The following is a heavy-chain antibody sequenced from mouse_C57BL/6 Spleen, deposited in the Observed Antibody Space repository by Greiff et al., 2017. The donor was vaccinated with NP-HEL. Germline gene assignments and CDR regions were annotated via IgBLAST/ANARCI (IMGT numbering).Heavy chain of an antibody. CDR3: ARSTLWVDY. Sequence: QVQLKQPGAELVKPGASVKMSCKASCYTFTSYWITWVKQRPGQGLEWIGDLYPGSGSTNYNEKFKSKATLTVDTSSSTAYMQLSSLTSEDAAVYYCARSTLWVDYWGQGTTHKVSS. CDR2: LYPGSGST. CDR1: CYTFTSYW. J-gene: IGHJ2*01. V-gene: IGHV1-55*01. D-gene: IGHD1-1*02.